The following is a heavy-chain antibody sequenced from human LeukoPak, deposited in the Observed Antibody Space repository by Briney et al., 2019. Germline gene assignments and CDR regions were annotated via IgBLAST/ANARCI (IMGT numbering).Heavy chain of an antibody. D-gene: IGHD2/OR15-2a*01. J-gene: IGHJ4*02. V-gene: IGHV3-48*01. CDR2: ISRSISDI. Sequence: PGESLRLSCAASGFTFSSYSMNWVRQAPGKGLEWVSYISRSISDIYYADSVKGRFTISRDNAKNPLYLQMNSLRAEDTAVYYCVRTSNFDSWGQGTLVTVSS. CDR1: GFTFSSYS. CDR3: VRTSNFDS.